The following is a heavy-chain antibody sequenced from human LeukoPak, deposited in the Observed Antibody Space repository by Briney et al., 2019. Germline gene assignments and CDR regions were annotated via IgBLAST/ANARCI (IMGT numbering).Heavy chain of an antibody. Sequence: PSETLSLTCTVSGGSISSSSYYWGWIRQPPGKGLGWIGSIFYSGSTYYNPSLESRVTISVDTSKNQFSLKLTSVTAADTAAYYCARLVLDVWGSYRFDPWGQGTLVTVSS. CDR2: IFYSGST. CDR3: ARLVLDVWGSYRFDP. V-gene: IGHV4-39*01. J-gene: IGHJ5*02. CDR1: GGSISSSSYY. D-gene: IGHD3-16*02.